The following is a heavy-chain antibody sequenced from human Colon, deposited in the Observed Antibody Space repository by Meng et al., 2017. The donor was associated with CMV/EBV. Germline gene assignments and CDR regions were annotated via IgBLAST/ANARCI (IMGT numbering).Heavy chain of an antibody. D-gene: IGHD1-7*01. Sequence: QVQRVQSGPEVKKPGGSLKVSCKTSGYKFRCSSMHWMRQAPGQGLEWMGSFDPSGGSTNYAENFVGRFTMTADRSTNTIHMELSSLRSDDTAVYYCARENCNWPTDFWGQGTLVTVSS. CDR3: ARENCNWPTDF. J-gene: IGHJ4*02. V-gene: IGHV1-46*01. CDR2: FDPSGGST. CDR1: GYKFRCSS.